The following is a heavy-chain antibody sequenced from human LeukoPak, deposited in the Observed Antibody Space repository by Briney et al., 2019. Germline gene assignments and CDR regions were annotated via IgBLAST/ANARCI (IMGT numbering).Heavy chain of an antibody. CDR1: GFTFSSYA. J-gene: IGHJ4*02. Sequence: GGSLRLSCAASGFTFSSYAMHWVRQAPGKGLEGVAVISYDGSNKYYADSVKGRFTISRDNSKNTLYLQMNSLRAEDTAVYYCAKDPDCTSGVCYTFFDYWGQGTLVTVSS. V-gene: IGHV3-30*04. CDR2: ISYDGSNK. CDR3: AKDPDCTSGVCYTFFDY. D-gene: IGHD2-8*01.